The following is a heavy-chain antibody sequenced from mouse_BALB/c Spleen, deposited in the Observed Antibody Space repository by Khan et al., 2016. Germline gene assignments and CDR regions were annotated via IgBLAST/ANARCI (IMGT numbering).Heavy chain of an antibody. Sequence: VQLKQSGPSLVKPSQTLSLTCSVTGDSITSGNWNWIRKFPGNKLEYMGYISYSGSTYHNPSLKSRISITRDTSKNQYYLQLNSVTTEDTATYXCGRYDGSTYVRAMDYWGHGTSVTVSS. V-gene: IGHV3-8*02. J-gene: IGHJ4*01. CDR3: GRYDGSTYVRAMDY. CDR1: GDSITSGN. D-gene: IGHD1-1*01. CDR2: ISYSGST.